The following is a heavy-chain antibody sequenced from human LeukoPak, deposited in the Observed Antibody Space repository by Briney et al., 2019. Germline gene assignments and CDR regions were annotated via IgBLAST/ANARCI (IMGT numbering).Heavy chain of an antibody. CDR1: GFTFSSYA. D-gene: IGHD5-24*01. J-gene: IGHJ4*02. Sequence: GGSLRLSCAASGFTFSSYAMSWVRQAPGKGLEWVSAISGSGGSTYYADSVKGRFTISRDNSKNTLYLQMNSLRAEDTAVYYCAKGGDLEMATMTQGYFDYWGQGTLSPSPQ. CDR3: AKGGDLEMATMTQGYFDY. CDR2: ISGSGGST. V-gene: IGHV3-23*01.